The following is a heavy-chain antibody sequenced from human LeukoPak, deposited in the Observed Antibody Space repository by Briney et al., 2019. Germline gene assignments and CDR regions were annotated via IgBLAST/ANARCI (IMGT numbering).Heavy chain of an antibody. Sequence: PGGSLRLSCAASGFTFSDYYMSWIRQAPGKGLEWVSYISSSSSYTNYADSVKGRFAISRDNARNTLYLQMSSLTGDDTAVYYCAKGRYYINDVPYPEFDYWGQGTLVTVSS. J-gene: IGHJ4*02. CDR1: GFTFSDYY. V-gene: IGHV3-11*06. CDR2: ISSSSSYT. D-gene: IGHD3-10*01. CDR3: AKGRYYINDVPYPEFDY.